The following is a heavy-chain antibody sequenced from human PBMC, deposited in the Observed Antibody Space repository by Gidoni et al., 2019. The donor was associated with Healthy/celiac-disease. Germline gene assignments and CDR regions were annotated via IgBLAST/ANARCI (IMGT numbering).Heavy chain of an antibody. CDR1: GFTFDDYA. J-gene: IGHJ6*02. CDR2: ISWNSGSI. CDR3: AKGGIAAAGTSYYYGMDV. V-gene: IGHV3-9*01. D-gene: IGHD6-13*01. Sequence: EVQLVESGGGLVQPGRSLRLSCAASGFTFDDYAMQWVRQAPGKGLEWVSGISWNSGSICYADSVKGRFTISRDNAKNSLYLQMNSLRAEDTALYYCAKGGIAAAGTSYYYGMDVWGQGTTVTVSS.